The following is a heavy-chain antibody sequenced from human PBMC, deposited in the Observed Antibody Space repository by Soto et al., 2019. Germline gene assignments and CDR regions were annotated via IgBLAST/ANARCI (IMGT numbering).Heavy chain of an antibody. Sequence: PSETLSLTCTVSGISITSSYWNWFRQSPGKGLEWIGQISDRGDINYNPPLERRVAISTDTSKNQVSLTLTAVNAADTAVYFCARGRHWFGPWGQGTQVTVSS. CDR1: GISITSSY. CDR3: ARGRHWFGP. CDR2: ISDRGDI. J-gene: IGHJ5*02. V-gene: IGHV4-59*08.